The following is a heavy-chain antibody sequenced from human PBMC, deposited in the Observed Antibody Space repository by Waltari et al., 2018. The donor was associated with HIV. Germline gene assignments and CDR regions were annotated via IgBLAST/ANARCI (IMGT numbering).Heavy chain of an antibody. CDR1: GFPFWTIG. V-gene: IGHV3-23*01. Sequence: EVPLLESGGGLVQHGGYLRLARVGPGFPFWTIGMTEVLQAPGKGLEWVSGLSGSGGITHYADSVKGRFTISRDNSNNTSVLQMNSLRAEDTAVYYCAIQYNPLNNYYYGMDVWGQGTTVTVSS. D-gene: IGHD1-1*01. CDR2: LSGSGGIT. J-gene: IGHJ6*02. CDR3: AIQYNPLNNYYYGMDV.